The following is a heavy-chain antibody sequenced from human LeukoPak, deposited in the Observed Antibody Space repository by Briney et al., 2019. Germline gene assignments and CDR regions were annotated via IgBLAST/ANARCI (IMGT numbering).Heavy chain of an antibody. V-gene: IGHV4-34*01. CDR2: INHSGST. CDR1: GGSSSGYY. D-gene: IGHD6-13*01. CDR3: ARGRGYSSSWQFDY. J-gene: IGHJ4*02. Sequence: SETLSLTCAVYGGSSSGYYWSWIRQPPGKGLEWIGEINHSGSTNYNPSLKSRVTISVDTSKNQFSLKLSSVTAADTAVYYCARGRGYSSSWQFDYWGQGTLVTVSS.